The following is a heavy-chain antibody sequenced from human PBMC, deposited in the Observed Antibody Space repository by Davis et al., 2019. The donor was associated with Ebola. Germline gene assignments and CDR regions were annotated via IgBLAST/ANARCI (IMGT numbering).Heavy chain of an antibody. CDR1: GFIFSSYA. V-gene: IGHV3-23*01. Sequence: PAGSLRLSCAASGFIFSSYAMSLVRQAPGKGLEWVSSISVRSITYHADSVKGRFTISRDNSKNTLYLQMNSLRAEDTAVYYCAKVHPPTTVTTGWFDPWGQGTLVTVSS. CDR3: AKVHPPTTVTTGWFDP. J-gene: IGHJ5*02. D-gene: IGHD4-17*01. CDR2: ISVRSIT.